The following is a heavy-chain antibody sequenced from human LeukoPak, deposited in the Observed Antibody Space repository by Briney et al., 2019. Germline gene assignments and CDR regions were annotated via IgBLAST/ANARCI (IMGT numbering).Heavy chain of an antibody. CDR2: IYYSGST. J-gene: IGHJ5*02. CDR1: GGSISSSSYY. Sequence: SETLSLTCTVSGGSISSSSYYWGWIRQPPGKGLEWIGSIYYSGSTYYNPSLKSRVTISVDTSKNQFSLKLSSVTAADTAVYYCARVEGAVAPGWFDPWGQGTLVTVSS. D-gene: IGHD6-19*01. CDR3: ARVEGAVAPGWFDP. V-gene: IGHV4-39*07.